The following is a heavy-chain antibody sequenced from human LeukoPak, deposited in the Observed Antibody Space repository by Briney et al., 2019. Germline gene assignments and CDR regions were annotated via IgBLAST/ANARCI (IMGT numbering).Heavy chain of an antibody. Sequence: LSGGSLRLSCAVSGFTFSSYEMNWVRQAPGKGLEWVSYISSSGSTIYYADSVKGRFTISRDNAKNSLYLQMNSLRAEDTAVYYCARDRWFGEFNLWGRGTLVTVSS. J-gene: IGHJ2*01. V-gene: IGHV3-48*03. D-gene: IGHD3-10*01. CDR2: ISSSGSTI. CDR1: GFTFSSYE. CDR3: ARDRWFGEFNL.